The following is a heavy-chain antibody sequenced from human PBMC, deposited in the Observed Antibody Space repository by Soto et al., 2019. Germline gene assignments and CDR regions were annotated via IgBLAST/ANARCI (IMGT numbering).Heavy chain of an antibody. CDR2: INHSGST. CDR3: ARRPAHYDSWRGYYGYYYYMDV. J-gene: IGHJ6*03. CDR1: GGSFSGYY. D-gene: IGHD3-3*01. Sequence: QVQLHQWGAGLLKPSETLSLTCAVYGGSFSGYYWFWIRQPPGQGLEWIGEINHSGSTNSNPSLKSRVSITVDTSKNQSSLKLTSVTAADTAVYYCARRPAHYDSWRGYYGYYYYMDVWGKGTAVTVSS. V-gene: IGHV4-34*01.